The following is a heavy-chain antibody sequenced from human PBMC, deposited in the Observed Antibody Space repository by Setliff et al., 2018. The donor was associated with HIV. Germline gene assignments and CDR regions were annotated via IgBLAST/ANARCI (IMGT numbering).Heavy chain of an antibody. V-gene: IGHV1-46*01. CDR2: INPSDGTT. CDR3: VKEYHTEVTDTRVANYFDY. D-gene: IGHD4-4*01. CDR1: GYTFTSCF. J-gene: IGHJ4*02. Sequence: ASVKVSCKASGYTFTSCFMHWVRQAPGQGLEYMGIINPSDGTTNYAQKFQDRVTMTSDTSTSTVYMELRSLRSEDTAIYYCVKEYHTEVTDTRVANYFDYWGQGTLVTVSS.